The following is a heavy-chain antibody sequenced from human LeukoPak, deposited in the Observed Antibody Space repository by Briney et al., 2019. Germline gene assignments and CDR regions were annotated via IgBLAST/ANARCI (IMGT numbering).Heavy chain of an antibody. CDR2: ISAYNGNT. V-gene: IGHV1-18*01. CDR1: GYTFTSYG. CDR3: ARMTTVVATYYYYMDV. Sequence: ASVKVSCKASGYTFTSYGISWVRQAPGQGLEWMGWISAYNGNTNYAQELQGRVTMTTDTSTSTAYMELRSLRSDDTAVYYCARMTTVVATYYYYMDVWGKGTTVTVSS. J-gene: IGHJ6*03. D-gene: IGHD4-23*01.